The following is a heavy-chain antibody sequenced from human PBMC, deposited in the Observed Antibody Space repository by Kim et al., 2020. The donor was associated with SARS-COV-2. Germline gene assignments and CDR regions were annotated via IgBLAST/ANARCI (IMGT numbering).Heavy chain of an antibody. Sequence: ASVKVSCKTSGYTFTTSYIHWVRQAPGQGLEWMGRINPNTGATNSAQKFQGRVTLTGDTSITTAYMELNRLRSDDTAVYFCARETSTVTHGDGVYIDYWGQGNLVTVSS. V-gene: IGHV1-2*06. CDR3: ARETSTVTHGDGVYIDY. CDR2: INPNTGAT. J-gene: IGHJ4*02. CDR1: GYTFTTSY. D-gene: IGHD4-17*01.